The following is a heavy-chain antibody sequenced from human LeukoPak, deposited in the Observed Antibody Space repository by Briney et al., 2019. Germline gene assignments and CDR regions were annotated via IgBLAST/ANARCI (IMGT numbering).Heavy chain of an antibody. Sequence: ASVKVSCKASGYTFTSYYMHWVRQAPGQGLEWMGIINPCGGSTSYAQKFQGRVTMTRDTSTSTVYMELSSLRSEDTAVYYCAREDHGTDIVVVPAAITPALDYWGQGTLVTVSS. V-gene: IGHV1-46*01. CDR2: INPCGGST. CDR3: AREDHGTDIVVVPAAITPALDY. J-gene: IGHJ4*02. CDR1: GYTFTSYY. D-gene: IGHD2-2*01.